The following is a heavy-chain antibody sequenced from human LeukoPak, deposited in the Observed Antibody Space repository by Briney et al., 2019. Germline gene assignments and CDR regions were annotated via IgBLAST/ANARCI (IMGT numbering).Heavy chain of an antibody. CDR1: GFNFRDYW. Sequence: AGGSLRLSCAASGFNFRDYWMDWVRQAPGKGLEWVGHIKSDGSAQYYVDSVKGRFSISRDNAENAVYLQMNSLRVEDTALYYCAKNNGWFHLAQWGQGTLVTVSS. CDR2: IKSDGSAQ. V-gene: IGHV3-7*03. CDR3: AKNNGWFHLAQ. D-gene: IGHD3-10*01. J-gene: IGHJ4*02.